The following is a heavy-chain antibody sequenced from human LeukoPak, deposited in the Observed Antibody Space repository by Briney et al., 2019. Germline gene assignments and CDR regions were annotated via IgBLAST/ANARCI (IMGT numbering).Heavy chain of an antibody. CDR1: GYTFTSYG. Sequence: GASVKVSCKASGYTFTSYGISWVRQAPGQGLEWMGWISAYNGNTNYAQKLQGRVTMTTDTSTSTAYMELRSLRSDDTAVYYCARVTMVSFGDYYHGMDVWGQGTTATVSS. CDR3: ARVTMVSFGDYYHGMDV. CDR2: ISAYNGNT. V-gene: IGHV1-18*01. D-gene: IGHD3-16*01. J-gene: IGHJ6*02.